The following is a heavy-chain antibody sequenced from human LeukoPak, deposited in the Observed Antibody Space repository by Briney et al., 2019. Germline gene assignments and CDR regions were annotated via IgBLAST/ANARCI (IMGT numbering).Heavy chain of an antibody. CDR2: ISSNGGST. CDR1: GFTFSSYA. Sequence: PGGSLRLSCAASGFTFSSYAMHWVRQAPGKGLEYVSAISSNGGSTYYANSVKGRFTISRDNSKNTLYLQMGSLRAEGMAVYYCARGLSSSSAFDYWGQGTLVTVSS. J-gene: IGHJ4*02. V-gene: IGHV3-64*01. D-gene: IGHD6-6*01. CDR3: ARGLSSSSAFDY.